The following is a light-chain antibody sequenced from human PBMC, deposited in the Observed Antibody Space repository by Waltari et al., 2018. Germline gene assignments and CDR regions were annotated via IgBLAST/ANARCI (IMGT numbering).Light chain of an antibody. V-gene: IGLV2-14*03. Sequence: SALPQPAPVSGSPGQSITTSCTGTRSDFRLFDYVPWYQQRPGKVPRLIIYDVVKRPSGVSNRFSGSMSGYTATLTISGLQAEDEADYYCCSYTSSDTYVFGSGTTVTVL. CDR1: RSDFRLFDY. CDR3: CSYTSSDTYV. J-gene: IGLJ1*01. CDR2: DVV.